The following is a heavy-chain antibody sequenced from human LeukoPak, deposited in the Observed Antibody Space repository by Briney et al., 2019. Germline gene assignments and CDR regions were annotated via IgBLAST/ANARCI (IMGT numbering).Heavy chain of an antibody. D-gene: IGHD6-19*01. CDR1: GGSISSYY. CDR2: IYYSGST. CDR3: ATQAVAGTDDAFDI. Sequence: SETLSLTCTVSGGSISSYYWSWMRQPPGKGLEWIGYIYYSGSTNYNPSLKSRVTISVDTSKNQFSLKLSSVTAADTAVYYCATQAVAGTDDAFDIWGQGTMVTVSS. J-gene: IGHJ3*02. V-gene: IGHV4-59*01.